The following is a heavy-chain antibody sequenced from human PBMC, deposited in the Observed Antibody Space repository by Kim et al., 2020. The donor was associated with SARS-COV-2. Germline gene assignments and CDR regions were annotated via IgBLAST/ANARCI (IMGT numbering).Heavy chain of an antibody. V-gene: IGHV4-39*01. CDR3: ASLQYYSNYVYYYYYMDV. Sequence: SETLSLTCTVSGGSISSSSYYWGWIRQPPGKGLEWIGSIYYSGSTYYNPSLKSRVTISVDTSKNQFSLKLSSVTAADTAVYYCASLQYYSNYVYYYYYMDVWGKGTTVTVSS. D-gene: IGHD4-4*01. CDR2: IYYSGST. J-gene: IGHJ6*03. CDR1: GGSISSSSYY.